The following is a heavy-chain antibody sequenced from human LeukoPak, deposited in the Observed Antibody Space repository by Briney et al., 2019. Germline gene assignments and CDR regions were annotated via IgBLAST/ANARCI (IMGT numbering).Heavy chain of an antibody. V-gene: IGHV4-59*12. CDR1: GGSISSYY. CDR2: IYYSGST. J-gene: IGHJ4*02. D-gene: IGHD1-26*01. Sequence: SETLSLTCTVSGGSISSYYWSWIRQPPGKGLEWIGYIYYSGSTYYNPSLKSRVTISVDTSKNQFSLKLSSVTAADTAVYYCAKDEAVYSGSYYLTDWGQGTLVTVSS. CDR3: AKDEAVYSGSYYLTD.